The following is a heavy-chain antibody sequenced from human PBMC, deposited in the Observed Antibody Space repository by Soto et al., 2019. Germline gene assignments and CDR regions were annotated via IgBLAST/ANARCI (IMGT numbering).Heavy chain of an antibody. CDR2: ISGSGGGT. CDR3: ARDKNYYDSSGYLVG. CDR1: GFTFNIDA. J-gene: IGHJ4*02. Sequence: GGSLRLSCAASGFTFNIDAMSWVRQAPGKGLEWVSAISGSGGGTYYADSVEGRFTISRDNAKKSLYLQMNSLRAEDTAVYYCARDKNYYDSSGYLVGWGQGTLVTVSS. V-gene: IGHV3-23*01. D-gene: IGHD3-22*01.